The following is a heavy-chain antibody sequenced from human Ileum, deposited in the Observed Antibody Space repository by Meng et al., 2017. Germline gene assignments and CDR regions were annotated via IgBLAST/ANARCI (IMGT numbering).Heavy chain of an antibody. D-gene: IGHD5-18*01. CDR2: MDPSSDNR. CDR3: ARKGDAWIQLWLDH. V-gene: IGHV1-8*03. Sequence: ASVKVSCKASGYTFTRFDINWVRQAPGQGLEWVGWMDPSSDNRGFAQKFQGRVTFTRDTSISTAYMELRSLRSDDTAVYYCARKGDAWIQLWLDHWGQGKLVNVSS. J-gene: IGHJ5*02. CDR1: GYTFTRFD.